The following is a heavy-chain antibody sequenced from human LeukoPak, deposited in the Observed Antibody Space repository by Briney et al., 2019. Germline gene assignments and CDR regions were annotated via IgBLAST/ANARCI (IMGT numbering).Heavy chain of an antibody. CDR3: ARERDDYGDPFDY. D-gene: IGHD4-17*01. V-gene: IGHV3-20*01. Sequence: GGSLRRSCAASGFTFDDYGMSWVRQVPGKGLEWVSGINWNGESIGYADSVKGRFTISRDNAKNSLYLQMNSLRAEDTALYHCARERDDYGDPFDYWGQGTLVTVSS. J-gene: IGHJ4*02. CDR1: GFTFDDYG. CDR2: INWNGESI.